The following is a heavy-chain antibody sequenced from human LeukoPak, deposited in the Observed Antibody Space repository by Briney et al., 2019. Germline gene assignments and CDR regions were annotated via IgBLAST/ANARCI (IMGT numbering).Heavy chain of an antibody. J-gene: IGHJ4*02. CDR3: AKSGVGATTVGHFDY. CDR1: GFTFGSYA. D-gene: IGHD1-26*01. CDR2: ISGSGGST. V-gene: IGHV3-23*01. Sequence: GGSLRLSCAASGFTFGSYAMSWVRQAPGKGLERVSGISGSGGSTYYVDSVKGRFTISRDNSKNTLYLQMNSLRAEDTAVYYCAKSGVGATTVGHFDYWGQGTLVTVSS.